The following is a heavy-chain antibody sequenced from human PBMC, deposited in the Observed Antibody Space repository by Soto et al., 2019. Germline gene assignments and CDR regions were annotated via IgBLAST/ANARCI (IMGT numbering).Heavy chain of an antibody. V-gene: IGHV4-34*01. CDR2: SNDSGGT. D-gene: IGHD6-13*01. J-gene: IGHJ4*02. CDR3: ARGRKAYSSSWYVD. Sequence: QVQLQQWGAGLLKPSETLSLNCAVYGGSFSGYSWSWIRHPPGKGLEWIGESNDSGGTNYNPSLKSRVSISVDTSKNQFSLNLSSVTAADTAVYHCARGRKAYSSSWYVDWGQGTLVTVSS. CDR1: GGSFSGYS.